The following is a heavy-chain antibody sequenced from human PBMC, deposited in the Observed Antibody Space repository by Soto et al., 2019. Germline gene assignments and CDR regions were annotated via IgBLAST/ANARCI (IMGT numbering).Heavy chain of an antibody. V-gene: IGHV3-23*01. D-gene: IGHD3-10*01. CDR1: GFTFSSYA. Sequence: GGSLRLSCAASGFTFSSYAMSWVRQAPGKGLEWVSAISGSGGSTYYADSVKGRFTISRDNSKNTLYLQMNSLRAEDTAVYYCAKGEYGSGSYYNYYYYGMDVWGQGTTVTVSS. CDR2: ISGSGGST. J-gene: IGHJ6*02. CDR3: AKGEYGSGSYYNYYYYGMDV.